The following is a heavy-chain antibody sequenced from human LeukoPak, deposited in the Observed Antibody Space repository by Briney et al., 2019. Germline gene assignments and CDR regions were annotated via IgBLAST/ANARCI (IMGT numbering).Heavy chain of an antibody. V-gene: IGHV1-69*05. D-gene: IGHD3-22*01. J-gene: IGHJ3*02. Sequence: SVKVSCKASGRTFSIYAISWVRQAPGQGLEWMGGIIPIFGTANYAQKFQGRVTITTDESTSTAYMELSSLRSEDTAVYYCARDSGRRYYYDSSGYYFDAFDIWGQGTMVTVSS. CDR1: GRTFSIYA. CDR3: ARDSGRRYYYDSSGYYFDAFDI. CDR2: IIPIFGTA.